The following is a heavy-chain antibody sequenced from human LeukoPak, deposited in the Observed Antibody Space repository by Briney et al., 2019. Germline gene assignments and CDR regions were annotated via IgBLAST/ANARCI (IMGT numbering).Heavy chain of an antibody. V-gene: IGHV3-30-3*01. D-gene: IGHD3-16*01. CDR3: ARDGGMAGFDY. Sequence: GGSLRLSCAASGFTFSSYAMHWVRQAPGKGLEWVAVISYDGSNKYYADSVKGRFTISRDNSKNTLYLQMNSLRVEDTAVYYCARDGGMAGFDYWGQGTLVTVSS. J-gene: IGHJ4*02. CDR2: ISYDGSNK. CDR1: GFTFSSYA.